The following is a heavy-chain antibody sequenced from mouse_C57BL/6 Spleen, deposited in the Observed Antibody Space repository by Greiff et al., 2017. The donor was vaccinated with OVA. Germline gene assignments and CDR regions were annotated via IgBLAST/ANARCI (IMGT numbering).Heavy chain of an antibody. V-gene: IGHV1-54*01. CDR3: ARSNWDGGFAY. CDR1: GYAFTNYL. CDR2: INPGSGGP. Sequence: QVQLQQSGAELVRPGTSVKVSCKASGYAFTNYLIEWVKQRPGQGLEWIGVINPGSGGPNYNEKFKGKATLTADKSSSTAYMQLSSLTSEDSAVYFCARSNWDGGFAYWGQGTLVTVSA. D-gene: IGHD4-1*02. J-gene: IGHJ3*01.